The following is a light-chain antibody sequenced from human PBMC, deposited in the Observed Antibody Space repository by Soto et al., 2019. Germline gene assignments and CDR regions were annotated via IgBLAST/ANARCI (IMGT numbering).Light chain of an antibody. CDR3: SSHTASTTRI. CDR1: GSDVGGLNH. Sequence: QSVLTQPASVSGSPGKSFTISCTGTGSDVGGLNHVSWYQHHPGKAPKRIIYEVTKRPAGVSNRFSGSKSGDTASLTIAGLQAEDEADYYCSSHTASTTRIFGTWTKLTVL. V-gene: IGLV2-14*01. J-gene: IGLJ1*01. CDR2: EVT.